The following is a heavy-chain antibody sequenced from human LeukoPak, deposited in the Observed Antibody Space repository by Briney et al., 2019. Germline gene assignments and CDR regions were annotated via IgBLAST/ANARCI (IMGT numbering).Heavy chain of an antibody. D-gene: IGHD3-22*01. CDR3: ARDPSTYSGYFDY. CDR2: ISYDGSNK. V-gene: IGHV3-30*04. CDR1: GFTFSSYA. J-gene: IGHJ4*02. Sequence: PVRALRLSCAASGFTFSSYAMHWVRQAPGKGLEWVAVISYDGSNKYYADSVKGRFTISRDNSKNTLYLQMNSLRAEDTAVYYCARDPSTYSGYFDYWGEGTLVTVSS.